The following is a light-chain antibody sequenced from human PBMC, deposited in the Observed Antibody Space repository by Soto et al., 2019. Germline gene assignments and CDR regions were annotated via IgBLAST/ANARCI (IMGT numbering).Light chain of an antibody. V-gene: IGKV1-9*01. J-gene: IGKJ4*01. CDR2: AAS. Sequence: DIPLTQSPSFLSASVGDRVTITCRASQGISSYLAWYQQKPGKAPKLLIYAASTLQSEVPSRFSGSGSGTEFTLTISSLQPEDFATDYCQQLNSYPFTFGGGTKVEIK. CDR3: QQLNSYPFT. CDR1: QGISSY.